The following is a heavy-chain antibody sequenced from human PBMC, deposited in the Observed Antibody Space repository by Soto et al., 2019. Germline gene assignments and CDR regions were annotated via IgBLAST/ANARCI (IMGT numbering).Heavy chain of an antibody. D-gene: IGHD2-2*01. CDR2: ISAYNGNT. Sequence: ASVKVSCKASGYTFTSYGISWLRQAPGQGLEWMGWISAYNGNTNYAQKLQGRVTMTTDTSTSTAYMELRSLRSDDTAVYYCARGYCSSTSCYWFDPWGQGTLVTVSS. V-gene: IGHV1-18*01. CDR3: ARGYCSSTSCYWFDP. J-gene: IGHJ5*02. CDR1: GYTFTSYG.